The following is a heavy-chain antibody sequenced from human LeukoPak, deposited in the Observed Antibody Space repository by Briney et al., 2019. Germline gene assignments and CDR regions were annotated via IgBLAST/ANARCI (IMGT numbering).Heavy chain of an antibody. J-gene: IGHJ6*03. CDR3: AGVRGSGWTDYYYYYMDV. Sequence: SETLSLTCTVSGGSISSYYWSWIRQPPGKGLEWIGYIYYSGSTNYNPSLKSRVTISVDTSKNQFSLKLSSVTAADTAVYYCAGVRGSGWTDYYYYYMDVWGKGTTVTISS. CDR2: IYYSGST. V-gene: IGHV4-59*01. CDR1: GGSISSYY. D-gene: IGHD6-19*01.